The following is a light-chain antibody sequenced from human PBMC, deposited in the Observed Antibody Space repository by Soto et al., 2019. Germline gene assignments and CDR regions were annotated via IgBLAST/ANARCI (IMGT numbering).Light chain of an antibody. J-gene: IGKJ1*01. Sequence: DIQMTQSPSTLSASVGDRVTITCRASQSISSWLAWYHQKPGKAPKLLIYDASSLESGVPSRFSGSGSGTEFTLTISSLQPDDFATYYCQRYNTYPRTFGQGTKVEIK. CDR1: QSISSW. CDR3: QRYNTYPRT. V-gene: IGKV1-5*01. CDR2: DAS.